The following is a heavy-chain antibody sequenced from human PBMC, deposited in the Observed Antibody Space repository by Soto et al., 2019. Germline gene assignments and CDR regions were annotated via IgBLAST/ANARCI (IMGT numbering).Heavy chain of an antibody. CDR2: TYYRSKWYN. J-gene: IGHJ6*02. CDR3: AVGTRGKHMDV. CDR1: GDSVSSNSAA. V-gene: IGHV6-1*01. D-gene: IGHD7-27*01. Sequence: LSQTLSLTCAISGDSVSSNSAARNWIRQSPSRGLEWLGRTYYRSKWYNDYAVSVKSRITINPDTSKNQFSLQLNSVTPEDTAVYYCAVGTRGKHMDVWGQGTTVTVSS.